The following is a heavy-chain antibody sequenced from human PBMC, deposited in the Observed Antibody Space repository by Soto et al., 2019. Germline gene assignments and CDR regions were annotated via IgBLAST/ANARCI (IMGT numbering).Heavy chain of an antibody. V-gene: IGHV3-48*02. J-gene: IGHJ4*02. Sequence: EVQLVESGGGLVQTGGSLRLSCAASGFTLSSYSMHWVRQAPGKGLEWVSYISGSGGTIYYADSVKGRFTISRYNAKNALPVQSNGMRDEDTAVYFCARETGLRSSGWSYYFDFWGQGTLVTVSS. CDR3: ARETGLRSSGWSYYFDF. CDR1: GFTLSSYS. D-gene: IGHD6-19*01. CDR2: ISGSGGTI.